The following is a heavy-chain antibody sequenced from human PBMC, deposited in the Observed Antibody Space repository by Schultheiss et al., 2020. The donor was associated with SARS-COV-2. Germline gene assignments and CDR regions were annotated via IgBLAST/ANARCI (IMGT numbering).Heavy chain of an antibody. CDR1: GFTFSSYA. CDR3: ARDLFIAAAGTGDY. J-gene: IGHJ4*02. Sequence: GESLKISCAASGFTFSSYAMHWVRQAPGKGLEWVAVISYDGSNKYYADSMKGRFTISRDNSKNTLYLQMNSLRAEDTAVYYCARDLFIAAAGTGDYWGQGTLVTVSS. CDR2: ISYDGSNK. V-gene: IGHV3-30*04. D-gene: IGHD6-13*01.